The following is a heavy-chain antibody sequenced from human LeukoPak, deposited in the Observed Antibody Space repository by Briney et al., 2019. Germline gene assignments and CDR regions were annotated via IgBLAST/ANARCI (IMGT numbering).Heavy chain of an antibody. V-gene: IGHV3-23*01. D-gene: IGHD3-22*01. Sequence: GGTLRLSCPASGFTFGSYGMSWVRQAPGQGLEWVSAISGSGGSTYYAASVKGRFTISRDSSKNTLYLQMNSLRAEDTAVYYCAKEGLDYYDSSGYYFPGYFDYWGQGTLVTVSS. CDR1: GFTFGSYG. CDR2: ISGSGGST. J-gene: IGHJ4*02. CDR3: AKEGLDYYDSSGYYFPGYFDY.